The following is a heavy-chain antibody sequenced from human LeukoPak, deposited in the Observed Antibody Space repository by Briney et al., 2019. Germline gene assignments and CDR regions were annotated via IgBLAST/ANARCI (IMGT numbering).Heavy chain of an antibody. D-gene: IGHD6-6*01. CDR3: GRDWIGDSSSSSDY. V-gene: IGHV3-20*04. J-gene: IGHJ4*02. CDR2: LNCIGGST. Sequence: PGGSLRLSCAASGFTLEDYGMSGVPRAPGKGRGCGSGLNCIGGSTGYADSVKGRFTNSSDNAKNSLYLQMNRLRAEDTALYYCGRDWIGDSSSSSDYWGQGTLVTVSS. CDR1: GFTLEDYG.